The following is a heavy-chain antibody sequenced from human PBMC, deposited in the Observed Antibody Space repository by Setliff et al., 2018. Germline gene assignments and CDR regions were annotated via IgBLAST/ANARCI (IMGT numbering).Heavy chain of an antibody. Sequence: PSETLSLTCTVSGASISSGTYYWAWIRQPPGKGLEWIGRIYYRGDTYYSPSLASRVSMSIDTSKNRFSLKPHSVTAADTAVYYCARTSSRRYFDLWGRGTLVTVSS. V-gene: IGHV4-39*07. CDR1: GASISSGTYY. CDR2: IYYRGDT. CDR3: ARTSSRRYFDL. D-gene: IGHD4-17*01. J-gene: IGHJ2*01.